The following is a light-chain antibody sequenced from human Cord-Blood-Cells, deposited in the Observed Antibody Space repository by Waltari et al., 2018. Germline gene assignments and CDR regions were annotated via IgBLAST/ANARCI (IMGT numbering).Light chain of an antibody. CDR1: SSDVGGYNY. CDR2: DVS. Sequence: QSALPQPASVSGSPGQSITISCTGTSSDVGGYNYVSWYQQPPAKAPKLMIFDVSNRPSGVSNRFSGSKSGNTASLTISGLQAEDEADYYCSSYTSSSYVCGTGTKVTVL. CDR3: SSYTSSSYV. J-gene: IGLJ1*01. V-gene: IGLV2-14*01.